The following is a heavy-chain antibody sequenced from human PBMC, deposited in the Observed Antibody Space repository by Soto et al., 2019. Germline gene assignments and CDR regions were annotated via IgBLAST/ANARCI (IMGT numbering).Heavy chain of an antibody. V-gene: IGHV1-69*12. J-gene: IGHJ6*02. CDR2: IMPIFRTP. CDR1: GGTFRISA. Sequence: QVQLEQSGAEVKKPGSSVKVSCKASGGTFRISAISWVRQAPGQGLEWMGGIMPIFRTPDYAQKFQGRVTITADESTTTAYMELSGLRSDDTAVYYCARDNDRPQLGGNYYYILDVWGQGTTVTVSS. D-gene: IGHD1-1*01. CDR3: ARDNDRPQLGGNYYYILDV.